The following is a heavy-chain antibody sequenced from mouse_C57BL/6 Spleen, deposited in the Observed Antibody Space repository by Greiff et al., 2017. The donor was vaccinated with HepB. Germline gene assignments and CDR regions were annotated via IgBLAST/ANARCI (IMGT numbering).Heavy chain of an antibody. D-gene: IGHD1-1*01. J-gene: IGHJ3*01. CDR2: IYPGDGDT. CDR3: ARLGSNYYGNSNAGFAY. Sequence: VQLKESGAELVKPGASVKISCKASGYAFSSYWMNWVKQRPGKGLEWIGQIYPGDGDTNYNGKFKGKATLTADKSSSTAYMTLSSLTSEDSAVYYCARLGSNYYGNSNAGFAYWGQGTLVTVSA. V-gene: IGHV1-80*01. CDR1: GYAFSSYW.